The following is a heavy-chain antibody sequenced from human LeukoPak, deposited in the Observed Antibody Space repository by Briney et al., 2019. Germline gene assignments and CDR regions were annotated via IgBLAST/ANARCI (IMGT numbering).Heavy chain of an antibody. CDR2: IYYSGIT. Sequence: SETLSLTCTVSGGSISSYYWSWIRQPPGQGLEWIGYIYYSGITNSNPSLKSRVTISVDTSKNQFSLKLSSVTAADTAVYYCARVPIYYYDSSPTGPLYYFDYWGQGTLVTVSS. V-gene: IGHV4-59*01. CDR1: GGSISSYY. CDR3: ARVPIYYYDSSPTGPLYYFDY. J-gene: IGHJ4*02. D-gene: IGHD3-22*01.